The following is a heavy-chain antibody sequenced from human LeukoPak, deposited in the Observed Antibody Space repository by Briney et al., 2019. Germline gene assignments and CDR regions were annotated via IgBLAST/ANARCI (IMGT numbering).Heavy chain of an antibody. Sequence: GGSLRLSCAASGFTFSSYGMHWVRQAPGKGLEWVAVISYDGSNKYYADSVKGRFTISRDNSKNTLYLQMNSLRAEDTAVYYCAKDKLPYIVGATGSWGQGTMVTVSS. D-gene: IGHD1-26*01. J-gene: IGHJ3*01. CDR1: GFTFSSYG. CDR2: ISYDGSNK. V-gene: IGHV3-30*18. CDR3: AKDKLPYIVGATGS.